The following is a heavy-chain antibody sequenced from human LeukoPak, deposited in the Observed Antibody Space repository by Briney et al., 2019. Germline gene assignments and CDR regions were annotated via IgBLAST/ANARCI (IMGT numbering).Heavy chain of an antibody. CDR2: IYYSGST. CDR3: ARGATYQLPYDY. Sequence: IPSETLSLTCAVSGGSISSSGYSWSWIRQPPGKGLEWIGYIYYSGSTNYNPSLKSRVTISVDTSKNQFSLKLSSVTAADTAVYYCARGATYQLPYDYWGQGTLVTVSS. CDR1: GGSISSSGYS. D-gene: IGHD2-2*01. J-gene: IGHJ4*02. V-gene: IGHV4-61*08.